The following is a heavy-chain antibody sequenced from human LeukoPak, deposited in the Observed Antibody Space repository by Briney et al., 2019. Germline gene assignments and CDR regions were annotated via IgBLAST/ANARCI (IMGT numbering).Heavy chain of an antibody. CDR2: IIPIFGTA. D-gene: IGHD3-9*01. CDR3: ARRLVMYYGMDV. Sequence: SVKVSCKASGGTVSSYAISWVRQAPGQGLEWMGGIIPIFGTANYAQKFQGRVTITADESTSTAYMELSSLRSEDTAVYYCARRLVMYYGMDVWGKGTTVTVSS. CDR1: GGTVSSYA. V-gene: IGHV1-69*13. J-gene: IGHJ6*04.